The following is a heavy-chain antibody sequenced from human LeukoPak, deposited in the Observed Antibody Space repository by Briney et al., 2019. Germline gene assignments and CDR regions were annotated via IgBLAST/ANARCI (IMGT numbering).Heavy chain of an antibody. V-gene: IGHV3-73*01. D-gene: IGHD6-13*01. CDR3: TRLSHGIAAAKRVDV. Sequence: PGGSLRLSCAASGFTFSGSAMHWVRQASGKGLEWVGRIRSKANSYATAYAASVKGRFTISRDDSKNTAYLQMNSLKTEDTAVYYCTRLSHGIAAAKRVDVWGKGTTVTVSS. CDR1: GFTFSGSA. J-gene: IGHJ6*04. CDR2: IRSKANSYAT.